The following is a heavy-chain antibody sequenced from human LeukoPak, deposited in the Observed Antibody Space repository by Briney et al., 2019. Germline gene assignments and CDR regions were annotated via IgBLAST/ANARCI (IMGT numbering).Heavy chain of an antibody. D-gene: IGHD1-26*01. J-gene: IGHJ4*02. Sequence: GGSLRLSCAASGFTFSSYAMSWVRQAPGKGLEWVANIKQDGSEKYYVDSVKGRFTISRDNAKNSLYLQMNSLRAEDTAVYYCARHSIVGATGSYYDYWGQGTLVTISS. CDR1: GFTFSSYA. CDR2: IKQDGSEK. CDR3: ARHSIVGATGSYYDY. V-gene: IGHV3-7*01.